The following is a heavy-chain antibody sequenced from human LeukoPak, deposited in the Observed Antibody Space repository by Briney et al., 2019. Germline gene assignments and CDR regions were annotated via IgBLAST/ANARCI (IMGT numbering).Heavy chain of an antibody. D-gene: IGHD5-18*01. Sequence: GGSLRLSCAASGFTFSSFPMYWVRQAPGKGLEWVAFIRYDGSDKYYADSVKGRFTISRDNSKNTLYLQMNSLRAEDTAVYYCAGGYSYGYYFDYWGQGTLVTVSS. J-gene: IGHJ4*02. CDR2: IRYDGSDK. CDR1: GFTFSSFP. CDR3: AGGYSYGYYFDY. V-gene: IGHV3-30*02.